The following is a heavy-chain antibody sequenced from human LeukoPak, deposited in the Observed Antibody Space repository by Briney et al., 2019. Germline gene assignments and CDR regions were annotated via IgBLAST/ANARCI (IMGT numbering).Heavy chain of an antibody. D-gene: IGHD6-13*01. Sequence: GGTLRLSCAASGFTVSSNYMSWVRQAPGKGLEWVADIYSGGSTYYADSVKGRFTISRDNSKNTLYLQMNSLRAEDTAVYYCASYTRSQQQLGTIFDYWGQGTLVTVSS. V-gene: IGHV3-53*01. CDR3: ASYTRSQQQLGTIFDY. CDR1: GFTVSSNY. CDR2: IYSGGST. J-gene: IGHJ4*02.